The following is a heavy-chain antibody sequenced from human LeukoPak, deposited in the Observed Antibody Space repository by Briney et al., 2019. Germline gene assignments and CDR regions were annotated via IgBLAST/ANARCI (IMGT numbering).Heavy chain of an antibody. CDR2: INHSGST. CDR3: ARGRYLTTLGGAAAGFLDS. Sequence: PSETLSLTCGVNGGSFSGYYWNWIRQTPGKGLEWIGEINHSGSTNYNPSLKRRVTISVDTSQKQFSLRLTSVTAADTAVYYCARGRYLTTLGGAAAGFLDSWGQGTLVTVSS. CDR1: GGSFSGYY. D-gene: IGHD6-13*01. V-gene: IGHV4-34*01. J-gene: IGHJ4*02.